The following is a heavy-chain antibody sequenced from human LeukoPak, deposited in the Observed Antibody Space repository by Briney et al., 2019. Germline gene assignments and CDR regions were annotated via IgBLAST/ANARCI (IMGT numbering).Heavy chain of an antibody. CDR2: IGDTRTTI. CDR3: AREYTGSDYFDY. V-gene: IGHV3-48*03. D-gene: IGHD5-12*01. Sequence: GGSLRLSCAASGLTFGSYGMNCVRQAPGRGLEWVSYIGDTRTTIYYADSVKGRFTISRDIAKNSLYLQMNSLRTEDTAVYYCAREYTGSDYFDYWGRGALVTVSS. CDR1: GLTFGSYG. J-gene: IGHJ4*02.